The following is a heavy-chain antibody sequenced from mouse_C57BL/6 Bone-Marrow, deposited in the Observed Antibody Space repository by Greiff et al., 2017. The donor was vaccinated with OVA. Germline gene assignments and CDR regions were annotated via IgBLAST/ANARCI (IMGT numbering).Heavy chain of an antibody. J-gene: IGHJ1*03. V-gene: IGHV5-16*01. Sequence: EVKLVESEGGLVQPGSSMKLSCTASGFTFSDYYMAWVRQVPEKGLEWVANINYDGSSTYYLDSLKSRFIISRANAKNILDLQMSSLKSEDTATYYCARGGWDWYFDVWGTGTTVTVSS. D-gene: IGHD3-3*01. CDR3: ARGGWDWYFDV. CDR1: GFTFSDYY. CDR2: INYDGSST.